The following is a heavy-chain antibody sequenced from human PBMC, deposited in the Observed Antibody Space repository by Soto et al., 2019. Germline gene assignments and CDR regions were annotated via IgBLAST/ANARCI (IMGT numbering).Heavy chain of an antibody. CDR1: GDLFNNHA. Sequence: ASVKVSCKASGDLFNNHAFNWVRQAPGQGLEWMGRISPLFSTTNYAQKFQGRVTIGADELTTVVYLEVNNLESDDSAIYYCAASSAIAAAGYFKFWGQGTLVTVSS. D-gene: IGHD6-13*01. CDR3: AASSAIAAAGYFKF. J-gene: IGHJ4*02. CDR2: ISPLFSTT. V-gene: IGHV1-69*13.